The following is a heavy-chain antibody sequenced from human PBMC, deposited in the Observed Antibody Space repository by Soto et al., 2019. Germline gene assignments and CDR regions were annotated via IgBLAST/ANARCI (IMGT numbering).Heavy chain of an antibody. CDR3: ATPTLGVAGTFDY. J-gene: IGHJ4*02. CDR1: GFTFSSYA. Sequence: WGSLRLSCAASGFTFSSYAMHWVRQAPGKGLEWVAVISYDVSNKYYADSVKGRFTISRDNSKNTLYLQMNSPRAEDTAVYYCATPTLGVAGTFDYWGQGTLVTVSS. D-gene: IGHD6-19*01. CDR2: ISYDVSNK. V-gene: IGHV3-30-3*01.